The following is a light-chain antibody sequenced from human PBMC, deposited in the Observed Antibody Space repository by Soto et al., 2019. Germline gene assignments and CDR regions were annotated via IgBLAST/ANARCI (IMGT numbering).Light chain of an antibody. Sequence: IVLRQSPATLSLSPGEIATLSCRASQSVSSFLAWSQQKPGHAPRLLIYDASNRATGIPARFSGSGSGTDFTLTISSLEPEDFAVYYCHHRSRSPLTFGGGTKIEIK. CDR1: QSVSSF. CDR2: DAS. J-gene: IGKJ4*01. V-gene: IGKV3-11*01. CDR3: HHRSRSPLT.